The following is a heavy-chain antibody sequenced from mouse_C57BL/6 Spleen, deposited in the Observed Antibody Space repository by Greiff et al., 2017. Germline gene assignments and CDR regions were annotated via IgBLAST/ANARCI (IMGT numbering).Heavy chain of an antibody. V-gene: IGHV1-72*01. J-gene: IGHJ2*01. CDR1: GYTFTSYW. Sequence: QVQLQQPGAELVKPGASVKLSCKASGYTFTSYWMHWVKQRPGRGLEWLGRIDPNSGGTKYNEKFKSKATLTVYKPTSTAYMQLSSLTSEDSAVYYCARSGSLDYWGQGTTLTVSS. CDR2: IDPNSGGT. D-gene: IGHD3-1*01. CDR3: ARSGSLDY.